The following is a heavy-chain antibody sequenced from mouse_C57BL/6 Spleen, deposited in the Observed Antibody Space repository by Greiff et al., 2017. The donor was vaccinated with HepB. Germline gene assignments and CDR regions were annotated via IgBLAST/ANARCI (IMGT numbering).Heavy chain of an antibody. Sequence: DVKLVESGGGLVKPGGSLKLSCAASGFTFSSYAMSWVRQTPEKRLEWVATISDGGSYTYYPDNVKGRFTISRDNAKNNLYLQMSHLKSEDTAIYYCARDHYYGSSFDYWGQGTTLTVSS. D-gene: IGHD1-1*01. CDR1: GFTFSSYA. CDR3: ARDHYYGSSFDY. V-gene: IGHV5-4*01. J-gene: IGHJ2*01. CDR2: ISDGGSYT.